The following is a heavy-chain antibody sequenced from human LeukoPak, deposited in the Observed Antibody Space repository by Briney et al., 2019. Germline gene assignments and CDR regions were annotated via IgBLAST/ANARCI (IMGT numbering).Heavy chain of an antibody. Sequence: PSETLSLTCTVSGGSISSGDYYWSWIRQPPGKGLEWIGYIYYSGSTNYNPSLKSRVTISVDTSKNQFSLKLSSVTAADTAVYYCARGKVGAIGTFDYWGQGTLVTVSS. CDR2: IYYSGST. D-gene: IGHD1-26*01. CDR3: ARGKVGAIGTFDY. J-gene: IGHJ4*02. V-gene: IGHV4-61*08. CDR1: GGSISSGDYY.